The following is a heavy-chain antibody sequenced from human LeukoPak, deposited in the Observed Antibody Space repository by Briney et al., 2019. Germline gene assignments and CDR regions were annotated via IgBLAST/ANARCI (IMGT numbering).Heavy chain of an antibody. V-gene: IGHV3-7*01. CDR3: ASQDTYYYDSSGYLDY. J-gene: IGHJ4*02. D-gene: IGHD3-22*01. CDR1: GFTFSSYW. CDR2: IKQDGSEK. Sequence: GGSLRLSCAASGFTFSSYWMSWVRQAPGKGLEWVANIKQDGSEKYYVGSVKGRFTISRDNAKNSLYLQMNSLRAEDTAVYYCASQDTYYYDSSGYLDYWGQGTLVTVSS.